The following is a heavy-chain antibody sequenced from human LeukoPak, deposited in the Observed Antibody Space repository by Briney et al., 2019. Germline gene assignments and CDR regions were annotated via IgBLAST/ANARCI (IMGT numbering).Heavy chain of an antibody. J-gene: IGHJ3*02. Sequence: GESLKISCKGSGYSFTSYWIGWVRQMPGKGLEWMGIIYPGDSDTRYSPSFQGQATISADKSISTAYLQWSSLKASDTAMYYCARSGKMGDIVAVVAATPGAFDIWGQGTMVTVSS. V-gene: IGHV5-51*01. CDR1: GYSFTSYW. CDR3: ARSGKMGDIVAVVAATPGAFDI. D-gene: IGHD2-15*01. CDR2: IYPGDSDT.